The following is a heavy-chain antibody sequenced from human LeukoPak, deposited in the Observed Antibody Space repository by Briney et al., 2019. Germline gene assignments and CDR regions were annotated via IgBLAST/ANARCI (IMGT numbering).Heavy chain of an antibody. Sequence: SETLSLTCTVSGGSISSSNYYWSWIRQHPGKGLEWIGYIYYSGSTYYNPSLKSRVTISVDTSKNQFSLKLSSVTAADTAVYYCARTASGGTDFDYWGQGTLVTVSS. J-gene: IGHJ4*02. CDR1: GGSISSSNYY. CDR2: IYYSGST. D-gene: IGHD4-23*01. V-gene: IGHV4-31*03. CDR3: ARTASGGTDFDY.